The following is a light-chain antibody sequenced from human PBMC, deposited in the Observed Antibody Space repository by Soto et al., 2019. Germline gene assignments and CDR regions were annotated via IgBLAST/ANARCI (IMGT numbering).Light chain of an antibody. J-gene: IGKJ2*01. Sequence: VLTQSPGTLSLSPGERATLSCRASQSVSSSYLAWYQKKPGQAPRLLIYGASSRAAGIPDRFSGSGSGTDFTLTISRLEPEDFAVYYCQQSDNSPYTFGQGTKLEIK. CDR1: QSVSSSY. CDR3: QQSDNSPYT. V-gene: IGKV3-20*01. CDR2: GAS.